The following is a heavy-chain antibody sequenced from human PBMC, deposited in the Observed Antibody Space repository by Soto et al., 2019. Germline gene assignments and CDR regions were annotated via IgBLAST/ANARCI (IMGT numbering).Heavy chain of an antibody. J-gene: IGHJ4*02. D-gene: IGHD3-22*01. CDR3: ARQIYDSDTGPNFKYYFDS. CDR2: IDPSDSQT. V-gene: IGHV5-10-1*01. Sequence: GESLKISFKGAGCSFAGYWITWVRQKPGKVLEWMGRIDPSDSQTYYSPSFRGHVTISVTKSITTVFLQWSSLRASDTAMYYCARQIYDSDTGPNFKYYFDSWGQGTPVTVSS. CDR1: GCSFAGYW.